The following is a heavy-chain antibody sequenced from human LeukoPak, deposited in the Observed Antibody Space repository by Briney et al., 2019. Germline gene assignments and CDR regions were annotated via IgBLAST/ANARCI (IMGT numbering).Heavy chain of an antibody. CDR1: GYTFTSYG. CDR2: ISAYNGNT. V-gene: IGHV1-18*01. Sequence: ASVKVSCKASGYTFTSYGISWVRQAPGQGLEWMGWISAYNGNTSYAQKLQGRVTMTTDTSTSTAYMELRSLRSDDTAVYYCARVRGYCSSTSCYSTAAAENWGQGTLVTVSS. CDR3: ARVRGYCSSTSCYSTAAAEN. J-gene: IGHJ4*02. D-gene: IGHD2-2*01.